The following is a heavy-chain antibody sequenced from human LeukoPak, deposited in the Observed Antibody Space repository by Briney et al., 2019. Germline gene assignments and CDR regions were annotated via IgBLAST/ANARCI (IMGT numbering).Heavy chain of an antibody. J-gene: IGHJ4*02. CDR1: GFTFSSYA. V-gene: IGHV3-30*04. CDR2: ISYDGTTK. Sequence: GGSLRLSCAASGFTFSSYAMHWVRQAPGKGLEWVTVISYDGTTKYYADSVKGRFTISRDNSRNTLYLQMNSLKASDTAIYYCARQTSGYDRWIDYWGQGTLVTVSS. D-gene: IGHD5-12*01. CDR3: ARQTSGYDRWIDY.